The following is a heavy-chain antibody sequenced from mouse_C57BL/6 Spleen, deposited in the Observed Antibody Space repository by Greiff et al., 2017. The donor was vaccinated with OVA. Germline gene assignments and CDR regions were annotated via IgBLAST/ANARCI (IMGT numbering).Heavy chain of an antibody. CDR1: GFTFSDYY. CDR3: ARDDSSGYGNAMDY. V-gene: IGHV5-16*01. CDR2: INYDGSST. D-gene: IGHD3-2*02. J-gene: IGHJ4*01. Sequence: DVQLVESEGGLVQPGSSMKLSCTASGFTFSDYYMAWVRQVPEKGLEWVANINYDGSSTYYLDSLKSRFIISRDNAKNILYLQMSSLKSEDTATYYCARDDSSGYGNAMDYWGQGTSVTVSS.